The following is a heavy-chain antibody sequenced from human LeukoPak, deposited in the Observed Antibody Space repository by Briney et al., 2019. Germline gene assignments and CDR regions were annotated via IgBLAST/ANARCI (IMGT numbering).Heavy chain of an antibody. D-gene: IGHD3-3*01. J-gene: IGHJ6*02. CDR2: IYYSGST. V-gene: IGHV4-59*08. CDR1: GGSISSYY. CDR3: ASYSRIMIFGVVYYGMDV. Sequence: SETLSLTCTVSGGSISSYYWSWIRQPPGKGLEWIGYIYYSGSTNYNPSLKSRVTISVDTSKNQFSLKLSSVTAADTAVYYCASYSRIMIFGVVYYGMDVWGQGTTVTVSS.